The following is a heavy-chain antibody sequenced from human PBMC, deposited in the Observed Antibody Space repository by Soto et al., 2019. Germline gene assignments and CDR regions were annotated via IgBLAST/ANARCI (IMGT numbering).Heavy chain of an antibody. CDR1: GFTFSSYS. CDR3: ARAYCSSWYLDY. J-gene: IGHJ4*02. CDR2: ISSSSSYI. Sequence: EVQLVESGGGLVKPGGSLRLSCAASGFTFSSYSMNWVRQAPGKGLEWVSSISSSSSYIYYADSVKGRFTISRDNAKNSLYLQMNSLSAEDTAVYYCARAYCSSWYLDYWGQGTLVTVSS. D-gene: IGHD6-13*01. V-gene: IGHV3-21*01.